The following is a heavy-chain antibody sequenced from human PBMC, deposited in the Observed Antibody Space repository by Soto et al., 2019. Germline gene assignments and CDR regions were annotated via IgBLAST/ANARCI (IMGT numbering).Heavy chain of an antibody. V-gene: IGHV1-69*02. Sequence: QVQLVQSGAEVKKPGSSVKVSCKASGGTFSSYTISWVRQAPGQGLEWMGRIIPILGIANYAQKFQGRVTITADKSTSTAYMELSSLRSEDTAVYYCARGDYYDSSGPLRRVDYWGQGTLVTVSS. CDR1: GGTFSSYT. CDR2: IIPILGIA. D-gene: IGHD3-22*01. J-gene: IGHJ4*02. CDR3: ARGDYYDSSGPLRRVDY.